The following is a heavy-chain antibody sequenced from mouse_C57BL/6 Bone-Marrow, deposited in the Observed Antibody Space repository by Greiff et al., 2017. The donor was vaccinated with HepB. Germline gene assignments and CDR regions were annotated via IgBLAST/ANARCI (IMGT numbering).Heavy chain of an antibody. J-gene: IGHJ2*01. CDR2: ISSGGDYI. V-gene: IGHV5-9-1*02. D-gene: IGHD4-1*02. CDR1: GFTFSSYA. CDR3: TRASNWDNFDY. Sequence: EVQVVESGEGLVKPGGSLKLSCAASGFTFSSYAMSWVRQTPEKRLEWVAYISSGGDYIYYADTVKGRFTISRDNARNTLYLQMSSLKSEDTAMYYCTRASNWDNFDYWGQGTTLTVSS.